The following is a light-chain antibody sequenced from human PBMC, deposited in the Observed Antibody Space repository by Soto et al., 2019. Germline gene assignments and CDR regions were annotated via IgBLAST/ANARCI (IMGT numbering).Light chain of an antibody. Sequence: EIVMTQSPATLSVSPGERATLSCRASQSVRSNLAWYQQKPGQAPRLLIYGASTRATGIPARFSGSGSATEFTLASSSRQSEDFAVYYCQQYNNWPQTFGQGTKVEIK. CDR1: QSVRSN. J-gene: IGKJ1*01. V-gene: IGKV3-15*01. CDR3: QQYNNWPQT. CDR2: GAS.